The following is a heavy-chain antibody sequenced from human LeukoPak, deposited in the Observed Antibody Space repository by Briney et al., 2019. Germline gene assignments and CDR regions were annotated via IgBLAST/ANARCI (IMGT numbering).Heavy chain of an antibody. D-gene: IGHD3-22*01. CDR2: ISAYNGNT. CDR3: ASSTYYDSSGYYYNFHPYFDY. V-gene: IGHV1-18*01. J-gene: IGHJ4*02. CDR1: GYTSTSYG. Sequence: ASVKVSCKASGYTSTSYGISWVRQAPGQGLEWMGWISAYNGNTNYAQKLQGRVTMTTDTSTSTAYMELRSLRSDDTAVYYCASSTYYDSSGYYYNFHPYFDYWGQGTLVTVSS.